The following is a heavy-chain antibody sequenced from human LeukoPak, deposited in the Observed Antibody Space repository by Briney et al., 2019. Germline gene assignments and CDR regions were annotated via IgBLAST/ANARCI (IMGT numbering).Heavy chain of an antibody. V-gene: IGHV3-23*01. Sequence: GGSLRLSCAASGFTFSSYFMSWVRQAPGKGLEWVSTISASRGDTYYADSVKGRFTISRDDSKNTLYLQMNSLRAEDTAVYYCAKEGRHYYDTNWFDPWGQGTLVTVSS. CDR1: GFTFSSYF. CDR2: ISASRGDT. D-gene: IGHD3-22*01. J-gene: IGHJ5*02. CDR3: AKEGRHYYDTNWFDP.